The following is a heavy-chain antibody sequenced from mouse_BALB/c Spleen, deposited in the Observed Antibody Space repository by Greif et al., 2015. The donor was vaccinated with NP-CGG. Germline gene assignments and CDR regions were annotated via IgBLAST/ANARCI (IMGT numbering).Heavy chain of an antibody. J-gene: IGHJ3*01. Sequence: QVQLKESGPELVKPGASVKISCKASGYTFTDYYINWVKQKPGQGLEWIGWIYPGSGNTKYNEKFKGKATLTVDTSSSTAYMQLSSLTSEDTAVYFCARGDDYDEAGWFAYWGQGTLATVSA. CDR2: IYPGSGNT. V-gene: IGHV1-84*02. D-gene: IGHD2-4*01. CDR3: ARGDDYDEAGWFAY. CDR1: GYTFTDYY.